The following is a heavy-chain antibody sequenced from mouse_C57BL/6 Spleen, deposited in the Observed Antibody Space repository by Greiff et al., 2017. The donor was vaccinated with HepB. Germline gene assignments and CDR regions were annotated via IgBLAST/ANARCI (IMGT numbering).Heavy chain of an antibody. J-gene: IGHJ4*01. CDR1: GYTFTSYW. CDR2: IHPNSGST. V-gene: IGHV1-64*01. Sequence: QVQLQQSGAELVKPGASVKLSCKASGYTFTSYWMHWVKQRPGQGLEWIGMIHPNSGSTNYNEKFKSKATLTVDKSSSTAYMQLSSLTSEDSAVYYCARFPLGGAMDYWGQGTSVTVSS. CDR3: ARFPLGGAMDY.